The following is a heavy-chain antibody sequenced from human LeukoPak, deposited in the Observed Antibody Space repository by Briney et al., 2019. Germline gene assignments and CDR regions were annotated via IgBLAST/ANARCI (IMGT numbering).Heavy chain of an antibody. CDR2: ISSGSSYI. CDR3: ARVPIPDIAVTGIDY. D-gene: IGHD6-19*01. CDR1: GLTFSTYN. J-gene: IGHJ4*02. V-gene: IGHV3-21*01. Sequence: GGSLRLSCAASGLTFSTYNMHWVRQAPGKGLEWVSFISSGSSYIYYADSVKGRFTISRDNAKNSLYLQMNSLRAEDTAVYYCARVPIPDIAVTGIDYWGQGTLVTVSS.